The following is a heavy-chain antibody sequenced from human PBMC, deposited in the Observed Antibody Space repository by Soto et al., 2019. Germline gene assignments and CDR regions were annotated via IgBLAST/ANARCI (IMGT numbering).Heavy chain of an antibody. D-gene: IGHD6-25*01. CDR1: GDSMSGYY. V-gene: IGHV4-4*07. CDR3: ARLGSGSALVY. Sequence: QVQLQESGPGLVKTSATLPLICNVSGDSMSGYYVGWMRQHAGQGLEWIGRVHSSGVANYNPSLASRVLMSIYMFKNQVAMSLRSMTAAYPDVDLCARLGSGSALVYWGAGIPGTVSS. CDR2: VHSSGVA. J-gene: IGHJ4*02.